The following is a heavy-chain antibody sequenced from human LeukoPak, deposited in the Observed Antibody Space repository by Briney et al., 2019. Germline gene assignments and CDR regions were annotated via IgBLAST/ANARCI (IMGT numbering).Heavy chain of an antibody. V-gene: IGHV3-23*01. Sequence: PGGSLRLSCAASGFTFNIYAMSWVRQAPGKGLEWVSRITSSGDVTFYADSVKDRFTISRDNSKNTLYLQMSRLRVEDTAVYYCAKGIAAAGTGYNYWGQGTLVTVSS. CDR3: AKGIAAAGTGYNY. CDR2: ITSSGDVT. D-gene: IGHD6-13*01. J-gene: IGHJ4*02. CDR1: GFTFNIYA.